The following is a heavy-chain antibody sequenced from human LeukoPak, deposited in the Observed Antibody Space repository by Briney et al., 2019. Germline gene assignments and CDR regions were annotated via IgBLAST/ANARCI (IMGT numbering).Heavy chain of an antibody. Sequence: GGSLRLSCAACGFTFSSYGMRWVRQAQGKGVEGVSFFSPTADRAAYADSVEGRFTISRDNPRNTLYMQMNSLRDEDTAVYYCAIMHGYYDGSGYCVQWGQGTLVTVSS. CDR1: GFTFSSYG. V-gene: IGHV3-23*01. D-gene: IGHD3-22*01. J-gene: IGHJ1*01. CDR2: FSPTADRA. CDR3: AIMHGYYDGSGYCVQ.